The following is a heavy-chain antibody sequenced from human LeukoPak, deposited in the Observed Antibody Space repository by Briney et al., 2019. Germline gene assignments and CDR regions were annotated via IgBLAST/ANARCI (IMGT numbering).Heavy chain of an antibody. CDR3: AKDPGVVPAHYFDY. CDR2: ISSSSSTI. CDR1: GFTFSSYS. J-gene: IGHJ4*02. V-gene: IGHV3-48*01. Sequence: GGSLRLSCAASGFTFSSYSMNWVRQAPGKGLEWVSYISSSSSTIYYADSVKGRFTISRDNSKNTLSLQMNSLRAEDTAVYYCAKDPGVVPAHYFDYWGQGTLVTVSS. D-gene: IGHD2-2*01.